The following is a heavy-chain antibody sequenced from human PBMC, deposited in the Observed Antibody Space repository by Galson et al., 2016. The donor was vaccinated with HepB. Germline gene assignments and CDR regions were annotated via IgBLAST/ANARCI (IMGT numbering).Heavy chain of an antibody. CDR3: ARLSWRDGFDY. V-gene: IGHV2-70*04. Sequence: PALVKPTQTLTLTCSISGFSLNTDETRVSWIRQPPGKALEWLARIDWDDEKFYSPSLKTRLTISKDTSKNQVVLTVTNLDPVDTATYYCARLSWRDGFDYWGQGILVTVYS. J-gene: IGHJ4*02. D-gene: IGHD5-24*01. CDR2: IDWDDEK. CDR1: GFSLNTDETR.